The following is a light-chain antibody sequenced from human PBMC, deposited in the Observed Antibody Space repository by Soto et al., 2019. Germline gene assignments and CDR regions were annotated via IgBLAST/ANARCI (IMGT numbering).Light chain of an antibody. CDR3: QQYNNWRT. V-gene: IGKV3D-15*01. J-gene: IGKJ1*01. CDR2: GAS. CDR1: QSVSSSY. Sequence: EIIMTQSPATLSMSPGERATLSCRASQSVSSSYLAWYQQKPGQAPRLLIYGASSRATGIPDRFSGSGSGTEFTLTISSLQSEDFAVYYCQQYNNWRTFGQGTKVDI.